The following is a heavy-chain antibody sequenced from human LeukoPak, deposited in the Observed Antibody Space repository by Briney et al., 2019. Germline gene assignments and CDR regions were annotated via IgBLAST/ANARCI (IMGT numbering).Heavy chain of an antibody. D-gene: IGHD3-22*01. Sequence: ASVKVSCKASGYTFTGHYMHWVRQAPGQGLELMGWINPNNGVTDYAQTFQGRVTITRDTSISTAYMELSRLRSDDTAVYYCARVNDYYDRRGYYSGDAFDIWGQGTMVTVSS. V-gene: IGHV1-2*02. J-gene: IGHJ3*02. CDR1: GYTFTGHY. CDR2: INPNNGVT. CDR3: ARVNDYYDRRGYYSGDAFDI.